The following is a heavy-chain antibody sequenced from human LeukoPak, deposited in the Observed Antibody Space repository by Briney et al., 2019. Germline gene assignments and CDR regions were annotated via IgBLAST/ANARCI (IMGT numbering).Heavy chain of an antibody. J-gene: IGHJ6*04. CDR3: ARDMCSSTSCYGDYYYGMDV. V-gene: IGHV3-33*01. CDR1: GFTFSSYG. Sequence: PGGSLRLSCAASGFTFSSYGMDWVRQAPGKGLGWVAVFLYDGSNKYYADSVKGRFTISRDNSKDTLYLQMNSLSAEDTAVYYCARDMCSSTSCYGDYYYGMDVWGKGTTVTVSS. CDR2: FLYDGSNK. D-gene: IGHD2-2*01.